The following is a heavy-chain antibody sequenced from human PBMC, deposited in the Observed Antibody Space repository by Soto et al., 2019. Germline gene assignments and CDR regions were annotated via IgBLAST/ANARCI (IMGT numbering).Heavy chain of an antibody. CDR3: ARARVPLPPPITMIVVVANWFDP. CDR1: GYTFTSYG. V-gene: IGHV1-18*01. D-gene: IGHD3-22*01. CDR2: ISAYNGNT. Sequence: QVQLVQSGAEVKKPGASVKVSCKASGYTFTSYGISWVRQAPGQGLEWMGWISAYNGNTNYAQKLQGRVTMTTDTSRGTAYMEMWSLRFADTAVYYSARARVPLPPPITMIVVVANWFDPWGQGTLVTVSS. J-gene: IGHJ5*02.